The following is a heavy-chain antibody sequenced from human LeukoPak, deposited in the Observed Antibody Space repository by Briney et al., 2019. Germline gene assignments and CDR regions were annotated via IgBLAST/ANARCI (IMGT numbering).Heavy chain of an antibody. J-gene: IGHJ4*02. V-gene: IGHV3-9*01. CDR3: AKDIAYGDYGGYFDY. CDR2: ISWKSGSI. Sequence: PGGSLRLSCAASGFTFDDYAMHWVRQAPGKGLEWVSGISWKSGSIGYADSVKGRFIISRDNAKNSLYLQMNSLRAEDTALYYCAKDIAYGDYGGYFDYWGQGTLVTVSS. D-gene: IGHD4-17*01. CDR1: GFTFDDYA.